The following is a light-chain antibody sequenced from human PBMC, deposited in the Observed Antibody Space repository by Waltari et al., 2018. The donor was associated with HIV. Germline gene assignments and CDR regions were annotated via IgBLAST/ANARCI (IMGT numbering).Light chain of an antibody. CDR1: ASISRY. CDR3: QQRTNWPPWS. V-gene: IGKV3-11*01. J-gene: IGKJ1*01. Sequence: IVLTQSSASLSLSPGERATHACRASASISRYLAWYQQKPGQAPRLLISDASNRATGIPARFSGSGSGTDFTLTISYLEPEDFAVYYWQQRTNWPPWSFGQGTKVEIK. CDR2: DAS.